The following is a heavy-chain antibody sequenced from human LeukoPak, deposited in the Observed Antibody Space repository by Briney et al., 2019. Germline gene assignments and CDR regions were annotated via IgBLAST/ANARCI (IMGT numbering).Heavy chain of an antibody. Sequence: SVKVSCKASGGTFSSYAISWVRQAPGQGLEWMGRIIPIFGTANYAQKFQGRVTITTDESTSTAYMELSSLRSEDTAVYYCATPAYYYDSSGYYFPPHSHYYYYMDVWGKGTTVTVSS. J-gene: IGHJ6*03. V-gene: IGHV1-69*05. CDR1: GGTFSSYA. D-gene: IGHD3-22*01. CDR3: ATPAYYYDSSGYYFPPHSHYYYYMDV. CDR2: IIPIFGTA.